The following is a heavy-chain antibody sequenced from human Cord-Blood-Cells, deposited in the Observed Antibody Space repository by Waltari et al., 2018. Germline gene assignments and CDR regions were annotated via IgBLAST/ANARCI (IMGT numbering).Heavy chain of an antibody. CDR1: GYTLTELS. Sequence: QVQLVQSGAEVKKPGASVKVSCKVSGYTLTELSMHWVRQAPGKGLEWMGGFEPEDGETIYAQKFQGRVTMTEDTSTDTAYMELSSLRSEDTAVYYCATEKEGIAAAGTREGYFDYWGQGTLVTVSS. V-gene: IGHV1-24*01. J-gene: IGHJ4*02. CDR3: ATEKEGIAAAGTREGYFDY. CDR2: FEPEDGET. D-gene: IGHD6-13*01.